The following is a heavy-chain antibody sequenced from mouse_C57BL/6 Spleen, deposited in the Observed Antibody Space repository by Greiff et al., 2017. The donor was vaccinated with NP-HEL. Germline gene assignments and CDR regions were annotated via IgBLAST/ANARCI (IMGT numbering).Heavy chain of an antibody. CDR1: GFTFTDYY. V-gene: IGHV7-3*01. CDR2: IRNKANGYTT. Sequence: DVKLVESGGGLVQPGGSLSLSCAASGFTFTDYYMSWVRQPPGKALEWLGFIRNKANGYTTEYSASVKGRFTISRDNSQSILYLQMNALGAEDSATYYCARFSPAYYSNYALDYWGQGTTLTVSS. D-gene: IGHD2-5*01. CDR3: ARFSPAYYSNYALDY. J-gene: IGHJ2*01.